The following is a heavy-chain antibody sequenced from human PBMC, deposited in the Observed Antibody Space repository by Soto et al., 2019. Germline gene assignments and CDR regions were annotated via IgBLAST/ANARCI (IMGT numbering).Heavy chain of an antibody. CDR1: GYTFTSYA. D-gene: IGHD2-15*01. CDR3: ARDLGGWPDY. V-gene: IGHV1-3*01. CDR2: INAGNGNT. J-gene: IGHJ4*02. Sequence: QVQLVQSGAEVKRPGGSVKVSRKATGYTFTSYAMHWVRQAPGQRLEWMGWINAGNGNTKYSQKFQGRVTITRDTSASTAYMELSSLRSEDTAVYYCARDLGGWPDYWGQGTLVTVSS.